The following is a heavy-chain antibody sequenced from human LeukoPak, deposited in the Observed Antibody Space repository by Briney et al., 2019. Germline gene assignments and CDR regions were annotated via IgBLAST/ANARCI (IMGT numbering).Heavy chain of an antibody. V-gene: IGHV4-39*07. CDR3: ARHGLLRYFDWGPSEYFQH. Sequence: PSETLSLTCAVSGVSISSSSYYWGWIRQPPGKGLEWIGSVYYSGSTYYNPSLKSRVTISIDTSNNQFFLKLTSVTAADTAVYYCARHGLLRYFDWGPSEYFQHWGQGTLVTVSS. CDR1: GVSISSSSYY. D-gene: IGHD3-9*01. J-gene: IGHJ1*01. CDR2: VYYSGST.